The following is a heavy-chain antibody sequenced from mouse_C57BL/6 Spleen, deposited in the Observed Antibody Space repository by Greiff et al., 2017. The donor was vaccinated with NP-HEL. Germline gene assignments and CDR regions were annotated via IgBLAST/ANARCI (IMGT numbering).Heavy chain of an antibody. V-gene: IGHV1-47*01. CDR2: FHPYNDDT. CDR3: ARSLYYDYDEGYFDV. J-gene: IGHJ1*03. CDR1: GYTFTTYP. D-gene: IGHD2-4*01. Sequence: VKLVESGAELVKPGASVKMSCKASGYTFTTYPIEWMKQNHGKSLEWIGNFHPYNDDTKYNEKFKGKATLTVEKSSSTVYLELSRLTSDDSAVYYCARSLYYDYDEGYFDVWGTGTTVTVSS.